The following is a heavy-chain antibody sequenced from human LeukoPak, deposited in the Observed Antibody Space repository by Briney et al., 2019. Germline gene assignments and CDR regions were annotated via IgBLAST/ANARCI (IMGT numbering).Heavy chain of an antibody. J-gene: IGHJ4*02. Sequence: GSLRLSCAASGFTFSSYAMSWVRQAPGKGLEWVSAISGSGGSTYYADSVKGRFTISRDNSKNTLYLQMNSLRAEDTAVYYCAEGGLVGATPPQYYFDYWGQGTLVTVSS. V-gene: IGHV3-23*01. CDR2: ISGSGGST. CDR3: AEGGLVGATPPQYYFDY. D-gene: IGHD1-26*01. CDR1: GFTFSSYA.